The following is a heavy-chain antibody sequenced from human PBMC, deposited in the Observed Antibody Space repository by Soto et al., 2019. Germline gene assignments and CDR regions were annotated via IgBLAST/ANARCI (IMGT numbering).Heavy chain of an antibody. V-gene: IGHV3-23*01. Sequence: PGGSLRLSCAASQFTFNNYVMAWVRQAQGKGLQWISSISASGDATYYADSVMGRFTISRDNSESTLYLQMNSLRTEDTALYYCAKRGDSTGWLWSTWGQGTLVTVSS. CDR2: ISASGDAT. CDR1: QFTFNNYV. D-gene: IGHD6-19*01. J-gene: IGHJ5*02. CDR3: AKRGDSTGWLWST.